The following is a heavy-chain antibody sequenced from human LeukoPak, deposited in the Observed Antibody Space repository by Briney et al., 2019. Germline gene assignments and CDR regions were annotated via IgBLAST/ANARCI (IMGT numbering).Heavy chain of an antibody. CDR2: ISGSTTYT. Sequence: GGSLRLSCAASGFAFSDYYMSWIRQAPGKGLEWVSYISGSTTYTTYADSVKGRFTISRDNAKNSLYLQMNSLRGEDTAVYYCARLGSIAAAGTPDYWGQGTLVTVSS. V-gene: IGHV3-11*06. J-gene: IGHJ4*02. CDR1: GFAFSDYY. D-gene: IGHD6-13*01. CDR3: ARLGSIAAAGTPDY.